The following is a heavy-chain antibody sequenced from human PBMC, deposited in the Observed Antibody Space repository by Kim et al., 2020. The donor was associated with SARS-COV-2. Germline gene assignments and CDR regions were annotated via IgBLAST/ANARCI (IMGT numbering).Heavy chain of an antibody. CDR3: ARAMAFCSGGSCSPNWFDP. J-gene: IGHJ5*02. D-gene: IGHD2-15*01. Sequence: SETLSLTCTVSGDSINNYYWSWIRQPPGKGLEWIGEIYYSGSTHYSPSLRSRLTISVDASKNQFSLKLTSVTAADMAVYYCARAMAFCSGGSCSPNWFDP. CDR1: GDSINNYY. V-gene: IGHV4-59*01. CDR2: IYYSGST.